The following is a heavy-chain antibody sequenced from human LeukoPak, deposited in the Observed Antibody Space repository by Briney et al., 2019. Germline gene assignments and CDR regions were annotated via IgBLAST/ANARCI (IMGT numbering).Heavy chain of an antibody. J-gene: IGHJ4*02. CDR3: VRGDYVWGSYRYFPPGLYFDY. V-gene: IGHV4-34*01. D-gene: IGHD3-16*02. Sequence: PSETLSLTCAVYGGSFSGYYWSWIRQPPGKGLEWIGEINHSGSTNYNPSLKSRVTISVDTSKNQFSLKLSSVTAADTAVYYCVRGDYVWGSYRYFPPGLYFDYWGQGTLVTVSS. CDR1: GGSFSGYY. CDR2: INHSGST.